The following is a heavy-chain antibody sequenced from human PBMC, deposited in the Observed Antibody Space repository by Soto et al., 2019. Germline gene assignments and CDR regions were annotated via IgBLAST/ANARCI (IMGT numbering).Heavy chain of an antibody. CDR2: IYYSGST. D-gene: IGHD5-12*01. J-gene: IGHJ4*02. V-gene: IGHV4-39*01. CDR1: GGSISSSSYY. Sequence: SETLSLTCTVSGGSISSSSYYWGWIRQPPGKGLEWIGSIYYSGSTYYNPSLKSRVTISVDTSKNQFSLKLSSVTAADTAVYYCARHTEMATIAYYFDYWGQGTLVTVSS. CDR3: ARHTEMATIAYYFDY.